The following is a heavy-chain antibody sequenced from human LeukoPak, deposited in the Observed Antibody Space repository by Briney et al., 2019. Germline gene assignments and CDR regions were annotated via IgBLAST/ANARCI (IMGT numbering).Heavy chain of an antibody. CDR2: IIPIFGTA. CDR3: ARELSGYCSSTSCYGRVYYYYYMDV. J-gene: IGHJ6*03. V-gene: IGHV1-69*06. D-gene: IGHD2-2*01. Sequence: SAKVSCKASGGTFSSYAISWVRQAPGQGLEWMGGIIPIFGTANYAQKFQGRVTITADKSTSTAYMELSSLRSEDTAVYYCARELSGYCSSTSCYGRVYYYYYMDVWGKGTTVTVSS. CDR1: GGTFSSYA.